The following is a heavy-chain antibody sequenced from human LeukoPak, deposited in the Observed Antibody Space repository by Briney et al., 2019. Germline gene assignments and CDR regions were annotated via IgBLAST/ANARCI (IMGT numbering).Heavy chain of an antibody. V-gene: IGHV1-18*01. J-gene: IGHJ6*02. CDR1: GYTFTSYG. D-gene: IGHD3-16*01. Sequence: GASVKVSCKASGYTFTSYGISWVRQAPGQGLEWMGWISAYNGSTNYAQKLQGRVTMTTDTSTSTAYMELRSLRSDDTAVYYCARDMGVRTTYHGMDVWGQGTTVTVSS. CDR3: ARDMGVRTTYHGMDV. CDR2: ISAYNGST.